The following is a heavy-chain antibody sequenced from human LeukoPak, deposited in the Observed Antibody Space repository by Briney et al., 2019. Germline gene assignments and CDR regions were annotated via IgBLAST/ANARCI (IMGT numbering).Heavy chain of an antibody. CDR3: ARVHYDFWSGYFAWFDP. D-gene: IGHD3-3*01. J-gene: IGHJ5*02. Sequence: SETLSLTCTVSGGSISSYYWSWIRQPPGKGLEWLGYIYYSGSTNYNPSLKSRVTISVDTSKNQFSLKLSSVTAADTAVYYCARVHYDFWSGYFAWFDPWGQGTLVTVSS. CDR2: IYYSGST. V-gene: IGHV4-59*01. CDR1: GGSISSYY.